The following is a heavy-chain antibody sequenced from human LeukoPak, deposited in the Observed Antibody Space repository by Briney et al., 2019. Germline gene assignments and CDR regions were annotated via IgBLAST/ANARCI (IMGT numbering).Heavy chain of an antibody. CDR1: GGSFSGYY. CDR3: ARRDAGYFDWLLAGGGGDY. D-gene: IGHD3-9*01. J-gene: IGHJ4*02. V-gene: IGHV4-39*01. CDR2: IYYSGST. Sequence: SETLSLTCAVYGGSFSGYYWGWIRQPPGKGLEWIGSIYYSGSTYYNPSLKSRVTISVDTSKNQFSLKLSSVTAADTAVYYCARRDAGYFDWLLAGGGGDYWGQGTLVTVSS.